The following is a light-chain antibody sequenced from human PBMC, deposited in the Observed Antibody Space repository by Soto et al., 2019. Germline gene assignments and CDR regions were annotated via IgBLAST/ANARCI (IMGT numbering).Light chain of an antibody. CDR2: GAS. Sequence: PATLSVSPGERATLSCRASQSVSSDLAWYEQKPGQAPRLLIYGASTRATGIPARFSGSGSGTEFTLTISSLQSEDFAVYYCQQYNNWPLTFGGGTKVDIK. J-gene: IGKJ4*01. CDR1: QSVSSD. CDR3: QQYNNWPLT. V-gene: IGKV3-15*01.